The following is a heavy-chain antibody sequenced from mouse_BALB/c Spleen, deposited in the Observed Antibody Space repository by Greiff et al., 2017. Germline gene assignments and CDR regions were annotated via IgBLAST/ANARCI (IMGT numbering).Heavy chain of an antibody. CDR1: GYTFSSYW. CDR3: ARGSYYGYDADV. D-gene: IGHD2-2*01. J-gene: IGHJ1*01. Sequence: QVTLKVCGAELMKPGASVKISCKATGYTFSSYWIEWVKQRPGHGLEWIGEILPGSGSTNYNEKFKGKATFTADTSSNTAYMQLSSLTSEDSAVYYCARGSYYGYDADVWGAGTTVTVSS. CDR2: ILPGSGST. V-gene: IGHV1-9*01.